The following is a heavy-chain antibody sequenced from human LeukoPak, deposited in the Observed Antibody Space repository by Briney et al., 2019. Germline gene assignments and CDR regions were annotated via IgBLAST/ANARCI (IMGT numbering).Heavy chain of an antibody. CDR1: GFTFSSYG. V-gene: IGHV3-30*18. CDR3: AKTGSSEVDY. D-gene: IGHD6-6*01. Sequence: GGSLRLSCAASGFTFSSYGMHWVRQAPGKGLEWVAVISYDGSNKYYADSVKGRFTISRDNSKNTLYLQMNSLRAGDTAVYYCAKTGSSEVDYWGQGTLVTVSS. J-gene: IGHJ4*02. CDR2: ISYDGSNK.